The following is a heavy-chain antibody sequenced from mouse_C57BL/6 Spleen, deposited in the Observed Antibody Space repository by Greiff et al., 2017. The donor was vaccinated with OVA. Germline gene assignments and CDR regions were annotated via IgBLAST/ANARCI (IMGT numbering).Heavy chain of an antibody. J-gene: IGHJ4*01. CDR1: GFTFSDYY. V-gene: IGHV5-16*01. D-gene: IGHD1-1*01. Sequence: EVKLVESEGGLVQPGSSMKLSCTASGFTFSDYYMAWVRQVPEKGLEWVANINYDGSSTYYLDSLKSRFIISRDNAKNILYLQMSSLKSEDTATYYCARGGDYGSSPYYYAMDYWGQGTSVTVSS. CDR3: ARGGDYGSSPYYYAMDY. CDR2: INYDGSST.